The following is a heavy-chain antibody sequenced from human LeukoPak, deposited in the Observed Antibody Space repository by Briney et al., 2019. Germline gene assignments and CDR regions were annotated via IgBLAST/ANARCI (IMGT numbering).Heavy chain of an antibody. D-gene: IGHD6-13*01. CDR3: AKDLRDDPYSSSWYGPDS. V-gene: IGHV3-21*04. Sequence: GGSLRLSCAASGFTFNSYNMNWVRQAPGKGLEWVSSISSSSTYIYYADSVKGRFTISRDNAENSLYLQMNSLRAEDTALYYCAKDLRDDPYSSSWYGPDSWGQGTLVTVSS. CDR1: GFTFNSYN. J-gene: IGHJ4*02. CDR2: ISSSSTYI.